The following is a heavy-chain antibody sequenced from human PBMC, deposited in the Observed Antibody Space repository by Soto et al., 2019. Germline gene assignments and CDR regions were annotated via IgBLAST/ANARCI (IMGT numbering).Heavy chain of an antibody. CDR2: ISWNSGSI. Sequence: GGSLRLSCAASGFTFDDYAMHWVRQAPGKGLEWVSGISWNSGSIGYADSVKGRFTISRDNAKNSLYLQMNSLRAEDTALYYCAKDIGYSSEYYFDYWGQGTLVTVSS. V-gene: IGHV3-9*01. CDR1: GFTFDDYA. D-gene: IGHD6-25*01. CDR3: AKDIGYSSEYYFDY. J-gene: IGHJ4*02.